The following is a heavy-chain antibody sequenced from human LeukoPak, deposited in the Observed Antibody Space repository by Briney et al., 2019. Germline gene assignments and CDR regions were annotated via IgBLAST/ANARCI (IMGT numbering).Heavy chain of an antibody. D-gene: IGHD3-9*01. Sequence: ASVKVSCKASDYTYTSYGISWVRQAPGQGLEWMGWISAYNGNTNYAQKLQGRVTMTTDTSTSTAYMELRSLRSDDTAVYYCARYTDILTGYSLDYWGQGTLVTVSS. CDR2: ISAYNGNT. CDR1: DYTYTSYG. CDR3: ARYTDILTGYSLDY. J-gene: IGHJ4*02. V-gene: IGHV1-18*04.